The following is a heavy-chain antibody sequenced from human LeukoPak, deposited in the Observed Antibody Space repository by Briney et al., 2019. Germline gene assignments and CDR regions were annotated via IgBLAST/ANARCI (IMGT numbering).Heavy chain of an antibody. D-gene: IGHD3-22*01. CDR2: IIPILGIA. J-gene: IGHJ4*02. V-gene: IGHV1-69*04. Sequence: SVTVSCKASGGTFSSYAISWVRQAPGQGLEWMGRIIPILGIANYAQKFQGRVTITADKSTSTAYMELSSLRSEDTAVYYCARALTYYYDSSGYYLGYWGQGTLVTVSS. CDR3: ARALTYYYDSSGYYLGY. CDR1: GGTFSSYA.